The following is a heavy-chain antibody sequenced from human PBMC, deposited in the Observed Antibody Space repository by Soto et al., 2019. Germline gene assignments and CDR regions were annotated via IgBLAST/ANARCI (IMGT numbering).Heavy chain of an antibody. V-gene: IGHV3-30*18. CDR2: ISYDGSNK. CDR1: GFTFSSYG. D-gene: IGHD3-16*01. J-gene: IGHJ6*02. Sequence: PGGSLRLSCAASGFTFSSYGMHWVRQAPGKGLEWVAVISYDGSNKYYADSVKGRFTISRDNSKNTLYLQMNSLRAEDTAVYYCAKVFPSGFGPVVSYGRDGGGQGTMFTVS. CDR3: AKVFPSGFGPVVSYGRDG.